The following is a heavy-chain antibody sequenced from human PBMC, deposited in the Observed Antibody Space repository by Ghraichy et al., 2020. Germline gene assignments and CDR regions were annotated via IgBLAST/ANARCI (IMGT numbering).Heavy chain of an antibody. J-gene: IGHJ4*02. Sequence: GGSLRLSCAASGFTFSSYAMSWVRQAPGKGLEWVSAISGSGGSTYYADSVKGRFTISRDNSKNTLYLQMNSLRAEDTAVYYCAKARPGMITFGGVIGHPFDYWGQGTLVTVSS. CDR2: ISGSGGST. CDR1: GFTFSSYA. V-gene: IGHV3-23*01. D-gene: IGHD3-16*02. CDR3: AKARPGMITFGGVIGHPFDY.